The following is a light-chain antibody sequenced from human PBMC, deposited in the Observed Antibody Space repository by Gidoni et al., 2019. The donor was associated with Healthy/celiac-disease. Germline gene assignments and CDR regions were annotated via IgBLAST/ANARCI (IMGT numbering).Light chain of an antibody. CDR1: QSVLYSSNKKNY. CDR2: WAS. V-gene: IGKV4-1*01. CDR3: QQYYTTPRT. Sequence: DIVMTQSPDSLAVSLGERATINCKSSQSVLYSSNKKNYLAWYQQKAGQPPKLLIYWASTRESGVPDRFSGSGSESDFTLTISSLQAEDVAVYYCQQYYTTPRTFGQGTKVEIK. J-gene: IGKJ1*01.